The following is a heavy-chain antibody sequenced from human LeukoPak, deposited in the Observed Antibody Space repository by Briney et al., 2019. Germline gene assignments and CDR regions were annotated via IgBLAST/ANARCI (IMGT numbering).Heavy chain of an antibody. J-gene: IGHJ6*02. CDR2: INHSGST. CDR1: GGSFSGYY. CDR3: ARGRSNYYGMDV. Sequence: SETLSLTCAVYGGSFSGYYWSWIRQPPGKGLEWIGEINHSGSTNYSPSLKSRVTMSVDTSKNLFSLKVSSVTAADTAVYYCARGRSNYYGMDVWGQGTTVTVSS. V-gene: IGHV4-34*01. D-gene: IGHD1-26*01.